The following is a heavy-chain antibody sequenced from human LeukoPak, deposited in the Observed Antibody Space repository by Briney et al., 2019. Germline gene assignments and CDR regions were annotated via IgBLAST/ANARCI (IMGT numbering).Heavy chain of an antibody. V-gene: IGHV1-2*02. D-gene: IGHD5-24*01. CDR2: INPNSGGT. Sequence: GASVKVSCKASGYTFTGYYMHWVRQAPGQGLEWMGWINPNSGGTNYAQKFQGRVTMTRDTSISTACMELSRLRSDDTAVYYCAREWGRDGYNQYRFDYWGQGTLVTVSS. CDR3: AREWGRDGYNQYRFDY. CDR1: GYTFTGYY. J-gene: IGHJ4*02.